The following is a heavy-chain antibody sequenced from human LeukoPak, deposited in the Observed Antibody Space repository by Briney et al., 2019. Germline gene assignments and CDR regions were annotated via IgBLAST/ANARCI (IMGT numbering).Heavy chain of an antibody. D-gene: IGHD2-21*02. CDR1: GFTFSSYE. V-gene: IGHV3-48*03. CDR3: ARIKRDKYCGGDCYPFADDY. Sequence: GGSLRLSCAASGFTFSSYEMNWVRQAPGKGLEWVSYISSSGSTIYYADSVKGRFTISRDNAKNSLYLQMNSLRAEDTAVYYCARIKRDKYCGGDCYPFADDYWGQGTLVTVSS. CDR2: ISSSGSTI. J-gene: IGHJ4*02.